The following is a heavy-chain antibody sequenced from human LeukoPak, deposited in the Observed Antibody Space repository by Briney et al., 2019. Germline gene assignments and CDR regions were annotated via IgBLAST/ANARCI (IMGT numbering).Heavy chain of an antibody. CDR2: IWYDGGKK. V-gene: IGHV3-33*01. CDR1: GFSLSTYA. D-gene: IGHD4-17*01. CDR3: ATAYGDNGYYFDY. J-gene: IGHJ4*02. Sequence: GGSLRVSCAASGFSLSTYAMHWVRQAPGKGLEWVAIIWYDGGKKFYADFVKGRFTISRDNSKKMLYLQMNSLRAEDTAVYYCATAYGDNGYYFDYWGQGTLVTVSS.